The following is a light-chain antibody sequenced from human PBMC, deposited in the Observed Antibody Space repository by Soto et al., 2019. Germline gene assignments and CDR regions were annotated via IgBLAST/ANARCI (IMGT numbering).Light chain of an antibody. J-gene: IGKJ5*01. V-gene: IGKV1-5*03. CDR1: QTISSW. CDR3: QQRNSWHPIT. Sequence: DIQMTQSPSTLSGSVGDRFTITCLAIQTISSWLAWYQQKPWKAPKLLIYKASTLKSGVPSRFSGSGSGTEFTLTISSLEHEDFALYYCQQRNSWHPITFGQGTRLEIK. CDR2: KAS.